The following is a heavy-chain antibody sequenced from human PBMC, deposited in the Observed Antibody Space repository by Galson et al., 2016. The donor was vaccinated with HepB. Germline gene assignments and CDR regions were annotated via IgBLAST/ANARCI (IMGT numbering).Heavy chain of an antibody. CDR1: GFTFSGSA. D-gene: IGHD3-3*01. V-gene: IGHV3-73*01. CDR2: IRSKANSYAT. Sequence: SGAEVKKPGRSLRLSCAASGFTFSGSAMHWVRQASGKGLEWVGRIRSKANSYATAYAASVKGRFTISRDDSKNTAYLQMNSLKTEDTAVYYCTRQMGPLLLRFLELGLRFDPWGQGTLVTVSS. CDR3: TRQMGPLLLRFLELGLRFDP. J-gene: IGHJ5*02.